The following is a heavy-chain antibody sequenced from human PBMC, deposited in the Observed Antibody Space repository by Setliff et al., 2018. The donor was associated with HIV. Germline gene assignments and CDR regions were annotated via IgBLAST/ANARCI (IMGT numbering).Heavy chain of an antibody. CDR1: GYNLNSYG. CDR3: ARDYLHVFDI. Sequence: RASVKVSCKAFGYNLNSYGISWVRQAPGQGLEWMGWISAYNGNTNYSQKVQGRVTMTTDTSTSTAYVDLRSLISDDTAVYYCARDYLHVFDIWGQGTMVTVSS. V-gene: IGHV1-18*01. J-gene: IGHJ3*02. CDR2: ISAYNGNT.